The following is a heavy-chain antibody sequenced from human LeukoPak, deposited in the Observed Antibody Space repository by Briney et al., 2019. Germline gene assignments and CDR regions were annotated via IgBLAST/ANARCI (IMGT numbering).Heavy chain of an antibody. CDR2: VYYTGST. CDR1: GGSIRSSYYY. D-gene: IGHD1-26*01. CDR3: AGLDSGSSNY. Sequence: PSETLSLTCTVSGGSIRSSYYYWSWIRQPPGKGLEWIGYVYYTGSTNYSPSLKSRVVISVDTSKNQFSLKLSSVTAADTAVYYCAGLDSGSSNYWGQGTLVTVSS. J-gene: IGHJ4*02. V-gene: IGHV4-61*01.